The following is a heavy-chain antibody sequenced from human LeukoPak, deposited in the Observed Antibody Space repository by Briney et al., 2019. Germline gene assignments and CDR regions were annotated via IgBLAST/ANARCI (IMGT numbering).Heavy chain of an antibody. CDR2: ISGSGGST. Sequence: GGSLRLSCAASGFTFSSYAMSWVRQAPGKGLEWVSAISGSGGSTYYADSVKGRFTIPRDNSKNTLYLQMNSLRAEDTAVYYCAKGRSPNYYDSSGYPYYFDYWGQGTLVTVSS. J-gene: IGHJ4*02. V-gene: IGHV3-23*01. CDR3: AKGRSPNYYDSSGYPYYFDY. D-gene: IGHD3-22*01. CDR1: GFTFSSYA.